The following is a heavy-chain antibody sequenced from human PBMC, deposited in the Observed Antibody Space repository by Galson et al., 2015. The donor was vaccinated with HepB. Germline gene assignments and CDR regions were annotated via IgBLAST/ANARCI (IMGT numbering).Heavy chain of an antibody. CDR1: GYSFPSYW. D-gene: IGHD6-6*01. CDR2: IYPGDSDT. CDR3: ARSYSSSSSFDY. V-gene: IGHV5-51*03. J-gene: IGHJ4*02. Sequence: QSGAEVKKPGESLKISCAGSGYSFPSYWIGWVRQMPGKGLEWMGFIYPGDSDTRYSPSFQGQVTISADTSIITVYLQWSSLKASDTAMYYCARSYSSSSSFDYWGQGTLVTVSS.